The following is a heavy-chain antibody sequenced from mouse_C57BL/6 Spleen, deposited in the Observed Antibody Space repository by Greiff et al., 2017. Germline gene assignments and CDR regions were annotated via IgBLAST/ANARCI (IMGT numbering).Heavy chain of an antibody. CDR3: ARCNYYGSQYAMDY. V-gene: IGHV1-18*01. Sequence: VQLQQSGPELVKPGASVKIPCKASGYTFTDYNMDWVKQSHGKSLEWIGDINPNNGGTIYNQKFKGKATLTVDKSSSTAYMELRSLTSEDTAVYYCARCNYYGSQYAMDYWGQGTSVTVSS. CDR1: GYTFTDYN. D-gene: IGHD1-1*01. J-gene: IGHJ4*01. CDR2: INPNNGGT.